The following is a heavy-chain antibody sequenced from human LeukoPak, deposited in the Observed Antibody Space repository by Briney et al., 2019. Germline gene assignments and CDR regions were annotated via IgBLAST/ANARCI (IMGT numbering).Heavy chain of an antibody. V-gene: IGHV4-34*01. CDR3: ARASGYCSGGSCHLTY. CDR1: GGSFSGYY. CDR2: INHSGST. Sequence: SETLSLTCAVYGGSFSGYYWSWIRQPPGKGLEWIGKINHSGSTNYNPSLKSRVTISVDTSKNQFSLKLSSVTAADTAVYYCARASGYCSGGSCHLTYWGQGTLVTVSS. D-gene: IGHD2-15*01. J-gene: IGHJ4*02.